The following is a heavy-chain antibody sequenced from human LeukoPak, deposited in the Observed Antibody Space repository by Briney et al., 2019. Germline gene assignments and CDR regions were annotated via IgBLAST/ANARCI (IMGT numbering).Heavy chain of an antibody. V-gene: IGHV4-59*01. D-gene: IGHD2-15*01. CDR3: ARDTPYCSGGSCYDNAFDI. CDR1: GGSISSYY. J-gene: IGHJ3*02. CDR2: IYYSGST. Sequence: SETLSLTCTVSGGSISSYYWSWIRQPPGKGLEWIGYIYYSGSTNYNPSLKSRVTISVDTSKNQFSLKLSSVTAADTAVYYCARDTPYCSGGSCYDNAFDIWGQGTMVTVSS.